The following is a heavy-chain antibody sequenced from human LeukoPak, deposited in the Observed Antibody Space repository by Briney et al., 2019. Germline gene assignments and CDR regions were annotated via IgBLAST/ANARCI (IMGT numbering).Heavy chain of an antibody. V-gene: IGHV4-59*11. CDR1: GGSISSHY. Sequence: PSETLSLTCTVSGGSISSHYWSWIRQPPGKGLEWIGYIYYSGSTNYNPSLKSRVTISVDTSKNQFSLKLSSVTAADTAVYYCARAEYQLLFVLYFDYWGQGTLVTVSS. CDR2: IYYSGST. D-gene: IGHD2-2*01. CDR3: ARAEYQLLFVLYFDY. J-gene: IGHJ4*02.